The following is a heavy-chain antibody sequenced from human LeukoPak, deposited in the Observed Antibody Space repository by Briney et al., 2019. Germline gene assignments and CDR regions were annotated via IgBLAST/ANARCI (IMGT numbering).Heavy chain of an antibody. CDR1: GGTFSIYA. Sequence: RASVKVSCKASGGTFSIYAISWVRQAPGQGLEWMGGIIPLFGTANYAQKFQGRVTITTDESTSTAYIELSSLRSEDTAVYYCASPPYSSSSEFAIVHQFDYWGQGTLVTVSS. CDR2: IIPLFGTA. CDR3: ASPPYSSSSEFAIVHQFDY. J-gene: IGHJ4*02. V-gene: IGHV1-69*05. D-gene: IGHD6-6*01.